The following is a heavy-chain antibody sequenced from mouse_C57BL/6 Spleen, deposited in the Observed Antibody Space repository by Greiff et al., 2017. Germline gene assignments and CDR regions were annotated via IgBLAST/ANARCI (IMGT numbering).Heavy chain of an antibody. J-gene: IGHJ2*01. CDR2: IWTGGGT. V-gene: IGHV2-9-1*01. CDR1: GFSLTSYA. CDR3: ARKYGYDGRGPYYFDY. D-gene: IGHD2-2*01. Sequence: QVQLQQSGPGLVAPSQSLSITCTVSGFSLTSYAISWVRQPPGKGLEWLGVIWTGGGTNYNSALKSRLSISKDNSKSQVFLKMNSLQTDDTARYYCARKYGYDGRGPYYFDYWGQGTTLTVSS.